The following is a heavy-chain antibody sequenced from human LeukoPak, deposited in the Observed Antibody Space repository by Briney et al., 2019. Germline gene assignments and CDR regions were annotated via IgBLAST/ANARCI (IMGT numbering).Heavy chain of an antibody. Sequence: SVKVSCKASGGTFSSYAISWVRQAPGQGLEWMGGIIPIFGTANYAQKFQGRVTITTDESTSTAYMELSSLRSEDTAVYYCARGQYYYDSSGYWYYMDVWGKGTTVTVSS. CDR2: IIPIFGTA. CDR1: GGTFSSYA. CDR3: ARGQYYYDSSGYWYYMDV. V-gene: IGHV1-69*05. D-gene: IGHD3-22*01. J-gene: IGHJ6*03.